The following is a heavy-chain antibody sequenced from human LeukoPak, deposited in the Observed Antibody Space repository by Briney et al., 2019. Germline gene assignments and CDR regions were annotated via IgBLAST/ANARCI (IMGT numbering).Heavy chain of an antibody. J-gene: IGHJ4*02. CDR3: AKGSF. Sequence: GGSLRLSCAASGFTFSSYSMNWVRQAPGKGLEWVSSISSSSSYIYYADSVKGRFTISRDNSKNTLYLQMNNLRAEDTAAYYCAKGSFWGQGTLVTVSS. V-gene: IGHV3-21*04. CDR1: GFTFSSYS. D-gene: IGHD3-10*01. CDR2: ISSSSSYI.